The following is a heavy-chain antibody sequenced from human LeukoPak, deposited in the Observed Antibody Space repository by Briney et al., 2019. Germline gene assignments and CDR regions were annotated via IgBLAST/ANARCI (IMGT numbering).Heavy chain of an antibody. J-gene: IGHJ3*02. V-gene: IGHV1-8*01. Sequence: RASVKVSCKASGYTFTSYDINWVRQATGQGLEWMGWMNPNSGNTGYAQKFQGRVTMTRNTSISTAYMELSSLRSEDTAVYYCARGAYYDFWSGYPGWVRNAFDIWGQGIMVTVSS. CDR2: MNPNSGNT. CDR3: ARGAYYDFWSGYPGWVRNAFDI. CDR1: GYTFTSYD. D-gene: IGHD3-3*01.